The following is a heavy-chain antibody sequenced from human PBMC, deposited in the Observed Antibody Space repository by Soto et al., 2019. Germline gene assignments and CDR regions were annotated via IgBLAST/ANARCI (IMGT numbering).Heavy chain of an antibody. CDR3: ARARGYSYGDAFDI. V-gene: IGHV1-8*01. CDR2: MNPNSGNT. J-gene: IGHJ3*02. D-gene: IGHD5-12*01. Sequence: QVQLVQSGAEVKKPGASVKVSCKASGYTFISYDINWVRQATGQGLEWMGWMNPNSGNTGYAQKFQGRVTMTRNTSISTAYMELSSLRSEDTAVYYCARARGYSYGDAFDIWGQGTMVTVSS. CDR1: GYTFISYD.